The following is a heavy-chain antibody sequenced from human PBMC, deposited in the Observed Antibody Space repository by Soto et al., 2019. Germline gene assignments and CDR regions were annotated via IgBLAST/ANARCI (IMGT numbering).Heavy chain of an antibody. CDR3: ARDEPDTGEGFDI. J-gene: IGHJ3*02. D-gene: IGHD3-10*01. CDR1: GAPMNTYF. CDR2: VYTSGTT. V-gene: IGHV4-4*07. Sequence: PLETPSLTCRVSGAPMNTYFWSWIRRPAGKGLEWIGRVYTSGTTNYNPSLKSRVTMSVDTSKKQVSLKLISLTAADTGLYYCARDEPDTGEGFDIWGQGTMVTVSS.